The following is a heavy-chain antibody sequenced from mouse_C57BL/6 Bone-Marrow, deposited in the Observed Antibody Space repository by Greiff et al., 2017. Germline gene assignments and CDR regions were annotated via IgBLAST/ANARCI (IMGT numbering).Heavy chain of an antibody. Sequence: EVMLVESGGGLVQPGGSLKLSCAASGFTFSDYYMYWVRQTPEKRLEWVAYISNGGGSTYYPDTVKGRFTISRDNAKNTLYLQMSRLKSEDTAMYYCARHVLGSYYAMDYWGQGTSVTVSS. D-gene: IGHD4-1*01. CDR1: GFTFSDYY. CDR3: ARHVLGSYYAMDY. CDR2: ISNGGGST. J-gene: IGHJ4*01. V-gene: IGHV5-12*01.